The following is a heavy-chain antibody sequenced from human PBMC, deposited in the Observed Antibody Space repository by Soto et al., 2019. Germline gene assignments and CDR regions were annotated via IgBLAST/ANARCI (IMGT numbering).Heavy chain of an antibody. D-gene: IGHD3-9*01. CDR1: GFTFSSYS. CDR2: ISSSSSYI. J-gene: IGHJ4*01. Sequence: GGSLRLSCAASGFTFSSYSMNWVRQAPGKGLEWVSFISSSSSYIYYADSVKGRFTISRDNAKNSLYLQMNSLRAEDTAVYYCTTDSQLSTVFVRFDYWGHGTLVTVSS. V-gene: IGHV3-21*01. CDR3: TTDSQLSTVFVRFDY.